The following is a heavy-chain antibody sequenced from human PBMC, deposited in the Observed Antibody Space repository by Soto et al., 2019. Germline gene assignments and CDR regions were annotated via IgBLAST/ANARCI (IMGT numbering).Heavy chain of an antibody. CDR1: GGSISSSSYY. CDR2: IYYSGST. Sequence: QLQLQESGPGLVKPSETLSLTCTVSGGSISSSSYYWGWIRQPPGKGLEWIGSIYYSGSTYYNPSLKRRVTISVDTSKNQFSLKLSSVTAADTAVYYCARRKELRYFDWPFDYWGQGTLVTVSS. CDR3: ARRKELRYFDWPFDY. V-gene: IGHV4-39*01. J-gene: IGHJ4*02. D-gene: IGHD3-9*01.